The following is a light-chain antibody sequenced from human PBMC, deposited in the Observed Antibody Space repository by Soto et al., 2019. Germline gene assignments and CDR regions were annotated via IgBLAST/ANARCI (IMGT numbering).Light chain of an antibody. CDR3: QQYYSTLSLT. CDR2: WAS. CDR1: QSVLYSSNNKNY. J-gene: IGKJ4*01. V-gene: IGKV4-1*01. Sequence: DIVMTQSPDSLAVSLGERATINCKSSQSVLYSSNNKNYLAWYQQTPGQPPKLLIYWASTRESGVPDRFSGSGSVTDFTLTISSLQAEDVAVYYCQQYYSTLSLTFGGGTKVEIK.